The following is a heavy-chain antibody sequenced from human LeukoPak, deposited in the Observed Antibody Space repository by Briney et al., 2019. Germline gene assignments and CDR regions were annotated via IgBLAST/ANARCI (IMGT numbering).Heavy chain of an antibody. CDR3: ARGADGVSSNSRGWFDP. V-gene: IGHV3-23*01. D-gene: IGHD2-15*01. CDR2: ISGSGGST. J-gene: IGHJ5*02. Sequence: GGSLRLSCAASGFNLRNYGMSWVRQAPGKGLEWVSAISGSGGSTYYADSVKGRFTISRDNSKNSLYLQMNTLRAEDTAVYSCARGADGVSSNSRGWFDPWGQGTLVTVSS. CDR1: GFNLRNYG.